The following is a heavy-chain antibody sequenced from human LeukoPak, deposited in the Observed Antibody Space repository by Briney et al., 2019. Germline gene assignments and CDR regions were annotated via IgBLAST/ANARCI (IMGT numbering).Heavy chain of an antibody. V-gene: IGHV3-30*02. J-gene: IGHJ4*02. Sequence: GGSLRLSCAASGFTFSSYGMHWVRQAPGKGLEWVAFIWYDGGNKYYADSVKGRFTISRDNSKNALYLQMNSLRTEDTAVYYCAKGGNGYSYGYFDYWGQGTLVTVSS. D-gene: IGHD5-18*01. CDR1: GFTFSSYG. CDR3: AKGGNGYSYGYFDY. CDR2: IWYDGGNK.